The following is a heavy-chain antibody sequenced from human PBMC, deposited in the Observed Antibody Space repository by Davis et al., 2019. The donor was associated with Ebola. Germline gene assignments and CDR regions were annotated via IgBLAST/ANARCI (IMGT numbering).Heavy chain of an antibody. V-gene: IGHV4-39*07. CDR1: GGSISSSSYY. CDR2: INHSGST. Sequence: SETLSLTCTVSGGSISSSSYYWGWIRQPPGKGLEWIGEINHSGSTNYNPSLKSRVTISVDKSKNQFSLKLSSVTAADTAVYYCARGQGYCSSTSCSTNWFDPWGQGTLVTVSS. J-gene: IGHJ5*02. CDR3: ARGQGYCSSTSCSTNWFDP. D-gene: IGHD2-2*01.